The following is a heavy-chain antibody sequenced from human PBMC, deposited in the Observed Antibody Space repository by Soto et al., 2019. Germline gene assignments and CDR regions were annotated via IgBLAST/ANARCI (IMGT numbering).Heavy chain of an antibody. V-gene: IGHV3-21*01. CDR1: VFPFSRYS. CDR3: ARDPVRNNHHDY. J-gene: IGHJ4*02. Sequence: PGGSLRLSFSASVFPFSRYSMNWVRPAPGKGLEWVSSISSSSSYIYYADSVKGRFTISRDNAKNSLYLQMNSLRAEDTAVYYCARDPVRNNHHDYWGQGTLVTVSS. CDR2: ISSSSSYI. D-gene: IGHD1-1*01.